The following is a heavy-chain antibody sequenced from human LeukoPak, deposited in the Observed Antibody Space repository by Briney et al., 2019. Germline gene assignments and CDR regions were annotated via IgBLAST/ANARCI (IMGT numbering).Heavy chain of an antibody. CDR3: ARGRTYYDILTGYYKRRGAFDI. Sequence: SETLSLTCAVYGGSFSGDYWSWIRQPPGKGLEWIGEINHSGSTNYNPSLKSRVTISVDTSKNQFSLKLSSVTAADTAVYYCARGRTYYDILTGYYKRRGAFDIWGQGTMVTVSS. V-gene: IGHV4-34*01. CDR1: GGSFSGDY. CDR2: INHSGST. J-gene: IGHJ3*02. D-gene: IGHD3-9*01.